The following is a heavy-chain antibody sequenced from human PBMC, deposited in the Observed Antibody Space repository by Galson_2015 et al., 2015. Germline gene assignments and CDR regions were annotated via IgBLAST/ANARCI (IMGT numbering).Heavy chain of an antibody. CDR3: ARDEDYYDSSGYSAGPNWYFDL. CDR2: IIPILGIA. J-gene: IGHJ2*01. Sequence: SVKVSCKASGGTFSSYTISWVRQAPGQGLEWMGRIIPILGIANYAQKFQGRVTITADKSTSTAYMELSSLRSEDTAVYYCARDEDYYDSSGYSAGPNWYFDLWGRGTLVTVSS. V-gene: IGHV1-69*04. D-gene: IGHD3-22*01. CDR1: GGTFSSYT.